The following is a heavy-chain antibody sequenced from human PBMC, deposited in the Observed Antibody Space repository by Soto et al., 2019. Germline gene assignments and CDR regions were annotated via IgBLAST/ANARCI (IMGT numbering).Heavy chain of an antibody. V-gene: IGHV4-59*12. Sequence: PSETLSLTCSVSGNSISSSFWSWIRQPPGKGLEYIGYVYYSGSTNYNPSLKGRVPISVDTSKNQFSLKLSSVTAADTAVYYCARAQIVPRLFLYPYDEWGQGTPVTVSS. CDR3: ARAQIVPRLFLYPYDE. J-gene: IGHJ4*02. CDR2: VYYSGST. D-gene: IGHD6-6*01. CDR1: GNSISSSF.